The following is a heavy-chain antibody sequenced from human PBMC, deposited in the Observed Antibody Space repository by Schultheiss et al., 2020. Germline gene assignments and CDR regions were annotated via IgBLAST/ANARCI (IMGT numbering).Heavy chain of an antibody. Sequence: GGSLRLSCAASGFTFSSYAMSWVRQAPGKGLEWVSAISGSGGSTYYADSVKGRFTISRDNSKNTLYLQMNSLRAEDTAVYYCAKDVVNTFGRVMGTFDYWGQGTLVTVSS. CDR1: GFTFSSYA. V-gene: IGHV3-23*01. J-gene: IGHJ4*02. D-gene: IGHD3-16*01. CDR3: AKDVVNTFGRVMGTFDY. CDR2: ISGSGGST.